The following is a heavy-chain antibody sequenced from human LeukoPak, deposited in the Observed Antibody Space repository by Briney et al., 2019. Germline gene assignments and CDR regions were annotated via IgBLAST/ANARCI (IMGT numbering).Heavy chain of an antibody. V-gene: IGHV4-34*01. CDR3: ARSDIVVVPATASWYYYGMDV. CDR2: INHSGST. D-gene: IGHD2-2*01. J-gene: IGHJ6*02. Sequence: SETLSLTCAVYGGSFSGYYWSWIRQPPGKGLEWIGEINHSGSTNYNPSLKSRVTISVDTSKNQFSLKLSSVTAADTAVYYCARSDIVVVPATASWYYYGMDVWGQGTTVTVSS. CDR1: GGSFSGYY.